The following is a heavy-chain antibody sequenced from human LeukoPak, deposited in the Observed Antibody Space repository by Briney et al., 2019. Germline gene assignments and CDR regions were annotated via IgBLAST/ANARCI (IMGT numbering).Heavy chain of an antibody. CDR1: GFTFSSYG. CDR3: AKWGGDYYDSSGFLPH. J-gene: IGHJ4*02. CDR2: ISYDGSNK. D-gene: IGHD3-22*01. Sequence: GGSLRLSCAASGFTFSSYGMHWVRQAPGKWLEWVAVISYDGSNKYYADSVKGRFTISRDNSKNTLYLQMNSLRAEDTAVYYCAKWGGDYYDSSGFLPHWGQGTLVTVSS. V-gene: IGHV3-30*18.